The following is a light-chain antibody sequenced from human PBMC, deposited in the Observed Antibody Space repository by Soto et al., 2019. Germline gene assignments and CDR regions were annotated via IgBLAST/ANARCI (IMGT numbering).Light chain of an antibody. J-gene: IGLJ3*02. V-gene: IGLV8-61*01. Sequence: QTVVTQEPSFSVSPGGTVTLTCGVSSGSVSTRYYPSWYQQTPGQAPRTLIYSTSTRSYGVPDRFSGSIVGNKAALTISGAQADDESDYHCVLYMGSGIWVFGGGTKLT. CDR1: SGSVSTRYY. CDR3: VLYMGSGIWV. CDR2: STS.